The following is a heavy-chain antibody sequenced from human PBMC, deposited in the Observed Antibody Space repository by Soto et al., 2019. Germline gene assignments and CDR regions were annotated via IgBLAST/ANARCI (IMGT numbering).Heavy chain of an antibody. Sequence: QVQLVESGGGVVQPGTSLRLSCAASGFTFRNYAMHWVRQAPGKGLDWVAVISYDGSNKYYADSVKGRFTISRDNSKNTLYLQMNSLRAEDTAVYHCARDGGSYWGQGTLVIVSS. CDR2: ISYDGSNK. CDR3: ARDGGSY. D-gene: IGHD3-16*01. J-gene: IGHJ4*02. V-gene: IGHV3-30-3*01. CDR1: GFTFRNYA.